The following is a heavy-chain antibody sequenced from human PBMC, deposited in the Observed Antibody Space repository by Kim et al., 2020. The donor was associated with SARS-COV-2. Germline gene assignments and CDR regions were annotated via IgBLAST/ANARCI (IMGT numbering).Heavy chain of an antibody. V-gene: IGHV1-3*04. Sequence: ASVKVSCKASGYTFTNYFMHWVRQAPGQGLEWMGWINTANGDTTYAQKFRGRVTFSRDTSASTAYMELTSLRSEDTAAYYCARDDRNYYGSFDYWGQGPRVTVSS. D-gene: IGHD1-26*01. CDR1: GYTFTNYF. CDR2: INTANGDT. CDR3: ARDDRNYYGSFDY. J-gene: IGHJ4*02.